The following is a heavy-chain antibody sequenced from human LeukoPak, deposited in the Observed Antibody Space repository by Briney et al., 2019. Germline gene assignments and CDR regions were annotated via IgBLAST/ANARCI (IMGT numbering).Heavy chain of an antibody. CDR2: ISRNSGSI. J-gene: IGHJ4*02. D-gene: IGHD2-21*01. CDR1: GFTFDDYA. V-gene: IGHV3-9*01. Sequence: GRSLRLSCAASGFTFDDYAMHWVRQAPGKGLEWVSGISRNSGSITYAHSLKGRFTISRDNAKSSLYLQMNSLRAEDTALYYCAKDKGYGKTGGREGDWAPYYFDYWGQGTLVIVSS. CDR3: AKDKGYGKTGGREGDWAPYYFDY.